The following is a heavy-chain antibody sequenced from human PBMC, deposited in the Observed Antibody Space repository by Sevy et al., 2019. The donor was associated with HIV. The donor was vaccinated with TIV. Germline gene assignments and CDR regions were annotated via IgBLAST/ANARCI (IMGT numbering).Heavy chain of an antibody. J-gene: IGHJ6*02. CDR3: ARDHSSGWYGLDYYYYYGMDV. CDR1: GFTFSSYW. Sequence: GGSLRLSCAASGFTFSSYWMHWVGQAPGKGLVWFSRINSNGSSKSYAESVKGRFTISRDKAKNTLYLQMNSLRAEDTAVYYCARDHSSGWYGLDYYYYYGMDVWGQGTTVTVSS. V-gene: IGHV3-74*01. CDR2: INSNGSSK. D-gene: IGHD6-19*01.